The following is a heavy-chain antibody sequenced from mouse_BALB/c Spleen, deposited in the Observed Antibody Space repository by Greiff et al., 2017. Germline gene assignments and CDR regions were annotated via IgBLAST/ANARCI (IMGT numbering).Heavy chain of an antibody. CDR1: GFTFSSFG. CDR2: ISSGSSTI. Sequence: DVMLVESGGGLVQPGGSRKLSCAASGFTFSSFGMHWVRQAPEKGLEWVAYISSGSSTIYYADTVKGRFTISRDNPKNTLFLQMTSLRSEDTAMYYCARDGNYFDYCGQGTTLTVSS. D-gene: IGHD2-1*01. J-gene: IGHJ2*01. V-gene: IGHV5-17*02. CDR3: ARDGNYFDY.